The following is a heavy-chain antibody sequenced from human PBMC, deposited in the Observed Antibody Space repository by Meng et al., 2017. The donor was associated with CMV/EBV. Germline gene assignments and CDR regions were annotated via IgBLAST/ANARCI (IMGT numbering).Heavy chain of an antibody. CDR1: GFTFSSYS. CDR2: ISSSSSYI. CDR3: ARVARITMVRGQWGGDY. Sequence: GESLKISCAASGFTFSSYSMNWVRQAPGKGLEWVSSISSSSSYIYYADSVKGRFTISRDNAKNSLYLQMNSLRAEDTAVYYCARVARITMVRGQWGGDYWGQGTLVTVSS. J-gene: IGHJ4*02. D-gene: IGHD3-10*01. V-gene: IGHV3-21*01.